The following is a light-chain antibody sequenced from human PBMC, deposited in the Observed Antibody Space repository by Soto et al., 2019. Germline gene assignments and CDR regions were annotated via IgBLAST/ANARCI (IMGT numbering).Light chain of an antibody. CDR3: QQRSNWPPT. CDR2: DAS. J-gene: IGKJ1*01. CDR1: QSVSSY. V-gene: IGKV3-11*01. Sequence: EIVLTQSPATLSLSPGDRATLSYRASQSVSSYLAWYQQKPGQAPRLLIYDASNRATGIPARFSGSGSGTYFTLTISSLEPEDFAVYYCQQRSNWPPTFGQGTKVDIK.